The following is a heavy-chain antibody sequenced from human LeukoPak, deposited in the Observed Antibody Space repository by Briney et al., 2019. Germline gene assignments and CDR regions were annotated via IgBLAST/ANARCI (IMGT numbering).Heavy chain of an antibody. Sequence: SETLSLTCAVYGGSFSGYYWSWIRQPPGKGLEWIGEINHSGSTNYNPSLKSRVTISVDTSKNQFSLKLSSVTAADTAVYCCARGPSIAAARIDPWGQGTLVTVSS. D-gene: IGHD6-13*01. V-gene: IGHV4-34*01. CDR1: GGSFSGYY. J-gene: IGHJ5*02. CDR2: INHSGST. CDR3: ARGPSIAAARIDP.